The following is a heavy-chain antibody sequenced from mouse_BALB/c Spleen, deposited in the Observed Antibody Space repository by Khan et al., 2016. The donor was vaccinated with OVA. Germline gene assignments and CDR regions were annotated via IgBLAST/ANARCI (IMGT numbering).Heavy chain of an antibody. CDR1: GDTFRNYG. V-gene: IGHV9-3-1*01. CDR3: ARPPDVSCVMVY. Sequence: QIQLVQSGPELKKPGETVKISCKASGDTFRNYGMNWVKQAPGKGLKWMGWINTYTGEPTYADDFKGRFAFSLETSASTAYLQINNLKNEDTATXFCARPPDVSCVMVYWGQGTSVTVSS. J-gene: IGHJ4*01. CDR2: INTYTGEP.